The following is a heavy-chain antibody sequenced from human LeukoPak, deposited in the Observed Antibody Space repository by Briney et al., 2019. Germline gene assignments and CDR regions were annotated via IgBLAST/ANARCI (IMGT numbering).Heavy chain of an antibody. CDR3: ASAYTDYYGMDV. CDR2: INPNSGGT. D-gene: IGHD5-18*01. V-gene: IGHV1-2*02. CDR1: GYTFTGYY. J-gene: IGHJ6*02. Sequence: ASVKVSCKATGYTFTGYYMPWVRQAPGQGLEWMGWINPNSGGTNYAQKFQGRVTMTRDTSISTAYMELSRLRSDDTAVYYCASAYTDYYGMDVWGQGTTVTVSS.